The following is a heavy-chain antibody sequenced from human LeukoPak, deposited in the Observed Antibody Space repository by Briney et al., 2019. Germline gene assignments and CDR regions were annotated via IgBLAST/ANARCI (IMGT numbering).Heavy chain of an antibody. V-gene: IGHV3-7*01. D-gene: IGHD3-10*02. CDR1: GFTFSSYW. Sequence: GGSLRLSCAASGFTFSSYWTTWVRQAPGKGLEWVATIKQDGIERYNVDSVRGRFTISRDNAKNSLFLQVNSLRAEHTALYYCARYVNYFDPWGQGTLITVSS. CDR2: IKQDGIER. CDR3: ARYVNYFDP. J-gene: IGHJ4*02.